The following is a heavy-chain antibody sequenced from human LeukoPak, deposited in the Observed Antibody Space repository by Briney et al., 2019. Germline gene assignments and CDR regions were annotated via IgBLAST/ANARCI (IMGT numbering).Heavy chain of an antibody. Sequence: ASVKVSCKASGYTFTGYYMHWVRQAPGQGLEWMGRINPNSGGTNYAQKFQGRVTMTRDTSISTAYMELSRLRSDDTAVYYCAREQLYCSGGSCYSVSDYWGQGTLVTVSS. CDR3: AREQLYCSGGSCYSVSDY. V-gene: IGHV1-2*06. CDR1: GYTFTGYY. CDR2: INPNSGGT. J-gene: IGHJ4*02. D-gene: IGHD2-15*01.